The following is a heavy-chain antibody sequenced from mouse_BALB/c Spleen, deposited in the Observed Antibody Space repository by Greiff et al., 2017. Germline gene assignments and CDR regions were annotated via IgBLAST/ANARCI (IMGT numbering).Heavy chain of an antibody. CDR3: AREDGPFAY. D-gene: IGHD1-2*01. J-gene: IGHJ3*01. V-gene: IGHV1-9*01. Sequence: VQLQQSGAELMKPGASVKISCKATGYTFSSYWIEWVKQRPGHGLEWIGEILPGSGSTNYNEKFKGKATFTADTSSNTAYMQLSSLTAEDSAVYYGAREDGPFAYWGQGTLVTVSA. CDR1: GYTFSSYW. CDR2: ILPGSGST.